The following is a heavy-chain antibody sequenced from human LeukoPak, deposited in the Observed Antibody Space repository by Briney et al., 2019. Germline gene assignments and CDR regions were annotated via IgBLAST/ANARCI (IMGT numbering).Heavy chain of an antibody. J-gene: IGHJ4*02. CDR3: TRYNNDHFDY. CDR1: GFTFSSYN. D-gene: IGHD1-14*01. V-gene: IGHV3-48*04. Sequence: GGSLRLSCAASGFTFSSYNMNWVRQAPGKGLEWVSYISSSSSTIYYADSVKGRFTISRDNSKNTMSVQMDDLRAEDTAVYYCTRYNNDHFDYWGQGTLVTVSS. CDR2: ISSSSSTI.